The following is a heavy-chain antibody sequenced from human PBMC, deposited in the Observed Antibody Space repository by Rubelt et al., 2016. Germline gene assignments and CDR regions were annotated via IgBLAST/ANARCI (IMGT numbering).Heavy chain of an antibody. D-gene: IGHD6-13*01. CDR1: GGSFSGYY. CDR2: ITHSGST. V-gene: IGHV4-34*01. CDR3: ARGRRGSSSWLGRDYYGMDV. Sequence: QVQLQQWGAGLLKPSETLSLTCAVSGGSFSGYYWSWIRQPPGKGLEWIGEITHSGSTNYNPALKSRVTNSVDTSKNQFSLKLSSVTAADTAVYYCARGRRGSSSWLGRDYYGMDVWSQGTTVTVSS. J-gene: IGHJ6*02.